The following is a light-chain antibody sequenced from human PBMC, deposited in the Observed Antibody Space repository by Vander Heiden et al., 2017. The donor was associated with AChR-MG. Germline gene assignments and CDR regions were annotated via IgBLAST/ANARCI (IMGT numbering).Light chain of an antibody. J-gene: IGKJ1*01. CDR3: QEDNDWWA. Sequence: ETVLTQSPATLSVSPGERATLSCRANQTVYNNVAWYQQRPGQAPRLLISGASTRATGIPARFTGSGSGTEFTLTIVSLQSEDFAIYYCQEDNDWWAFGQGTKV. V-gene: IGKV3-15*01. CDR1: QTVYNN. CDR2: GAS.